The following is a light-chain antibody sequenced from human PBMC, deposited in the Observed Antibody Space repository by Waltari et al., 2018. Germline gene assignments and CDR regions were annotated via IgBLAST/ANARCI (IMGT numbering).Light chain of an antibody. Sequence: QSALTQPASVPGSPGQSLPIPCTRTTRTVGNYDLVSWYQQHPGKAPKLIISEVNKRPSGISDRFSGSKSGNTASLTISGLLTGDEADYYCCSYAGSSTVMFGGGTKLTVL. J-gene: IGLJ3*02. CDR1: TRTVGNYDL. CDR3: CSYAGSSTVM. CDR2: EVN. V-gene: IGLV2-23*02.